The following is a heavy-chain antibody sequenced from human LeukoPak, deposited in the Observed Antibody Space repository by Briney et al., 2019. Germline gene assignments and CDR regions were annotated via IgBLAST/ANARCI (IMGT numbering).Heavy chain of an antibody. J-gene: IGHJ6*02. CDR1: GYTFTSFG. CDR2: ISAYNGNT. Sequence: GASVKVSCTASGYTFTSFGIGWVRQAPGQGLEWMGWISAYNGNTNYAPKFQDRVTMTTDTSTRTAYMELRSLRSDDTAVYYCARVWFGELSMDVWGRGATVTVSS. V-gene: IGHV1-18*01. CDR3: ARVWFGELSMDV. D-gene: IGHD3-10*01.